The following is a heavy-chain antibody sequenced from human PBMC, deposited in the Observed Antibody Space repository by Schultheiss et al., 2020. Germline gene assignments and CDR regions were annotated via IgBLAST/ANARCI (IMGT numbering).Heavy chain of an antibody. CDR1: GFTFSSYG. CDR3: AKSPDYYDSSGPLDY. CDR2: ISYDGSNK. D-gene: IGHD3-22*01. Sequence: GESLKISCAASGFTFSSYGMHWVRQAPGKGLEWVAVISYDGSNKYYADSVKGRFTISRDNSKNTLYLQMNSLRAEDTALYYCAKSPDYYDSSGPLDYWGPGTLVTVAS. J-gene: IGHJ4*02. V-gene: IGHV3-30*18.